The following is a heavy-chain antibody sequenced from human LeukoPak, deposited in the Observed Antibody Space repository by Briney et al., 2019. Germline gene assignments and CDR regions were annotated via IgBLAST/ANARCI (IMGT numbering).Heavy chain of an antibody. V-gene: IGHV1-2*02. CDR2: INPNSGGT. J-gene: IGHJ3*02. D-gene: IGHD3-22*01. CDR1: GYTFTGYY. CDR3: ARDRTYYDSSGYYLDAFDI. Sequence: ASVKVSCKASGYTFTGYYMHWVRQAPGQGLEWMGWINPNSGGTNHAQKFQGRVTMTRDTSISTAYMELSRLRSDDTAVYYCARDRTYYDSSGYYLDAFDIWGQGTMVTVSS.